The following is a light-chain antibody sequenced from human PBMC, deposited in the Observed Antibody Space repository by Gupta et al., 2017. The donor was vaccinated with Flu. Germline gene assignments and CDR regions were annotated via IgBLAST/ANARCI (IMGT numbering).Light chain of an antibody. V-gene: IGKV3-11*01. CDR1: QGVQYY. CDR2: DAS. J-gene: IGKJ5*01. CDR3: QQRKNWPLLT. Sequence: ESATLSCRASQGVQYYRVGYQQKPGQAPRLLIYDASNRAAGSPARCSGSGAGTDFTLTISSLEPEDFAFYYCQQRKNWPLLTFGQGTRLEIK.